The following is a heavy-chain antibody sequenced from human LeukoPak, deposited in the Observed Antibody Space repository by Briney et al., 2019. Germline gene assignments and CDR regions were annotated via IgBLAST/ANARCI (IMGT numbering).Heavy chain of an antibody. J-gene: IGHJ5*02. Sequence: GESLKISCKGSGYSFTSYWIGWVRQMPGKGLEWIGIIYPGDSDTRYSPSFQGQVTISADKSISTAYLQWSSLKASDTAMYYCARISYYYDSSGYYYGWFDPWGQGTLVTVSS. D-gene: IGHD3-22*01. CDR3: ARISYYYDSSGYYYGWFDP. V-gene: IGHV5-51*01. CDR2: IYPGDSDT. CDR1: GYSFTSYW.